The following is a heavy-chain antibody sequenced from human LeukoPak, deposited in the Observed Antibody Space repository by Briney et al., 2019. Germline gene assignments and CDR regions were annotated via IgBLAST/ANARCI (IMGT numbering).Heavy chain of an antibody. Sequence: PGGSLRLSCAASGLTFRNYWMSWIRQAPGKGLEWAAHISEDGSNKYYVDSVKGRFTISRDNSKNTLYLQMNSLRAEDTAVYYCAKEIGGLRRHWGQGTLVTVSS. D-gene: IGHD3-10*01. J-gene: IGHJ4*02. V-gene: IGHV3-7*03. CDR3: AKEIGGLRRH. CDR2: ISEDGSNK. CDR1: GLTFRNYW.